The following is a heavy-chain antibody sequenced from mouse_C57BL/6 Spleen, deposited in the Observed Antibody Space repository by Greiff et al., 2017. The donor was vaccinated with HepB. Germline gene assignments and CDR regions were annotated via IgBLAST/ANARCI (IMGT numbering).Heavy chain of an antibody. V-gene: IGHV1-52*01. CDR1: GYTFTSYW. CDR2: IDPSDSET. CDR3: ARGGHYAMDY. Sequence: QVQLQQPGAELVRPGSSVKLSCKASGYTFTSYWMHWVKQRPIQGLEWIGNIDPSDSETHYNQKFKDKATLTVDKSSSTAYMQLSSLTSEDSAVDYCARGGHYAMDYWGQGTSVTVSS. J-gene: IGHJ4*01.